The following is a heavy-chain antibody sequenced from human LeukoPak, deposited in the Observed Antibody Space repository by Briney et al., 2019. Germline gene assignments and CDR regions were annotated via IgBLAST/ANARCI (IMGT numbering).Heavy chain of an antibody. D-gene: IGHD3-22*01. J-gene: IGHJ3*02. Sequence: SETLSLTCTVSGGSISSYYWSWIRQPPGKGLEWIGYIYYSGSTNYNPSLKSRVTISVDTSKNQFSLKLSSVTAADTAVYYCASYDSSGYYDALDIWGQGTMVTVSS. CDR1: GGSISSYY. CDR3: ASYDSSGYYDALDI. CDR2: IYYSGST. V-gene: IGHV4-59*08.